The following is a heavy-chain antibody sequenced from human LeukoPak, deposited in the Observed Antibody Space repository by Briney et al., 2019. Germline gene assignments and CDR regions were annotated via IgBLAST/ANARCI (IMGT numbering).Heavy chain of an antibody. J-gene: IGHJ4*02. V-gene: IGHV4-61*05. CDR3: ARGRGYFDY. CDR2: IYYSGST. Sequence: SETLSLTCTVFGGSISSNTYYWGCIRQPPGKGLEWIGYIYYSGSTNYNPSLKSRVTISVDTSKNQFSLKMSSVTAADTAVYYCARGRGYFDYWGQGTLVTVSS. CDR1: GGSISSNTYY.